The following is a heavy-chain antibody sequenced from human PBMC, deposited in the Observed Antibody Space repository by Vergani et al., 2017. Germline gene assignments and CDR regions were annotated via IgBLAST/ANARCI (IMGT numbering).Heavy chain of an antibody. J-gene: IGHJ6*02. CDR3: ARSTPYYYGMDV. CDR1: GFTFSSYW. V-gene: IGHV3-74*01. CDR2: INSDGSST. Sequence: EVQLVESGGGLVQPGGSLRLSCAASGFTFSSYWMHWVRQAPGKGLVWVSRINSDGSSTSYADSVKGRFTISRDNAKNSLYLQMNSLRAEDTAVYYCARSTPYYYGMDVWGQGTTVTVSS.